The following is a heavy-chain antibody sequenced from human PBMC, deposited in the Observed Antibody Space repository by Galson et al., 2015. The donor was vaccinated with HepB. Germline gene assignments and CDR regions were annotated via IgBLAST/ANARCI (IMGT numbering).Heavy chain of an antibody. J-gene: IGHJ6*02. CDR2: IYPRASET. V-gene: IGHV5-51*01. Sequence: QSGAEVKKPGESLKISFAGSGYRFSMYWIAWVRQMPGRGPEWMGSIYPRASETRYSPTFQGQVTISVDKSITTAYLQFIRLKASDTAMYYCPRRQIYGSGAYAMDVWGQGTTVTVSS. D-gene: IGHD2-15*01. CDR3: PRRQIYGSGAYAMDV. CDR1: GYRFSMYW.